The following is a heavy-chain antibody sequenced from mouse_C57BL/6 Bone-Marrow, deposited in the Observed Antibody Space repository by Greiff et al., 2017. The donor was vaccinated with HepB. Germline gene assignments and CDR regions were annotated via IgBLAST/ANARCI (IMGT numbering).Heavy chain of an antibody. V-gene: IGHV14-3*01. CDR1: GFNIKNTY. Sequence: EVKLQESVAELVRPGASVKLSCTASGFNIKNTYMHWVKQRPEQGLEWIGRIDPANGNTKYAPKFQGKATITADTSSNTAYLQLSSLTSEDTAIYYCARQTTVVEGNVDVWGTGTTVTVSS. J-gene: IGHJ1*03. CDR2: IDPANGNT. CDR3: ARQTTVVEGNVDV. D-gene: IGHD1-1*01.